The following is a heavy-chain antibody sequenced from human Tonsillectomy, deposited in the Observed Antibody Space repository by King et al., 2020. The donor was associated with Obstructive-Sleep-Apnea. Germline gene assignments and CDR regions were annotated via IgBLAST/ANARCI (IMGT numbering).Heavy chain of an antibody. V-gene: IGHV5-51*01. J-gene: IGHJ4*02. CDR2: IYPGDSDT. CDR1: GYTFTSYW. D-gene: IGHD2-8*01. CDR3: ARRGGYCTNGVCYGTYFDY. Sequence: VQLVESGAEVKKPGESLKISCKASGYTFTSYWIGWVRQMPGKGLEWMGIIYPGDSDTRYNPSFQGQVTISADKSISTAYLQGSSLKAPDTAMYYCARRGGYCTNGVCYGTYFDYWGQGTLVTVSS.